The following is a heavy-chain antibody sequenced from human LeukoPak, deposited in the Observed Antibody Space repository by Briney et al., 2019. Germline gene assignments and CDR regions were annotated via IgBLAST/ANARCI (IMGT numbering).Heavy chain of an antibody. CDR1: GGSISSSSYY. J-gene: IGHJ4*02. CDR2: IYYSGST. Sequence: PETLSHTCTVSGGSISSSSYYWGWIRQPPGKGLEWIGSIYYSGSTYYNPSLKSRVTISVDTSKNQFSLKLSSVTAADTAVYYCARIFYDFWSGYPQNFDYWGQGTLVTVSS. D-gene: IGHD3-3*01. V-gene: IGHV4-39*07. CDR3: ARIFYDFWSGYPQNFDY.